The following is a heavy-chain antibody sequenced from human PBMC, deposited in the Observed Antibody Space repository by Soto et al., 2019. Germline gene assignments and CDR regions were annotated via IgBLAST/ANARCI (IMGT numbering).Heavy chain of an antibody. CDR1: GYTFTSYG. V-gene: IGHV1-18*01. D-gene: IGHD5-18*01. CDR3: ARVEWIQLWPIFDY. J-gene: IGHJ4*02. Sequence: GASVKVSCKASGYTFTSYGISWVRQAPGQGLEWMGWISAYNGNTNYAQKLQGRVTMTTDTSTSTAYMELRSLRSDDTAVYYCARVEWIQLWPIFDYWGQGTLVTVSS. CDR2: ISAYNGNT.